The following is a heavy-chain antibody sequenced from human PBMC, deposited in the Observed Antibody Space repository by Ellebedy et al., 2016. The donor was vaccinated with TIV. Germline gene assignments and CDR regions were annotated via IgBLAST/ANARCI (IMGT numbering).Heavy chain of an antibody. CDR2: INPKSGDT. V-gene: IGHV1-2*02. Sequence: ASVKVSCKTSGYTFAGYYIHWVRQAPAQGLEWLGWINPKSGDTDYAQKFQGRVTMTRDTSISTAYMELGRLRSDETAVYFCARPYTGSFRDAFDVWGQGTMVTVSS. CDR3: ARPYTGSFRDAFDV. D-gene: IGHD1-26*01. CDR1: GYTFAGYY. J-gene: IGHJ3*01.